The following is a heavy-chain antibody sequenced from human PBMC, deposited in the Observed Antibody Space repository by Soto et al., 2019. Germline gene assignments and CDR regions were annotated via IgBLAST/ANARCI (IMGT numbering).Heavy chain of an antibody. CDR3: ARERVVVVTSRGGLDY. CDR2: IYYSGST. V-gene: IGHV4-31*03. D-gene: IGHD3-22*01. Sequence: QVQLQESGPGLVKPSQTLSLTCTVSGGSISSGGYYWSWIRQHPGKGLEWIGYIYYSGSTYYNPYLRSRVTRSVDTSKNLFSLKLSSVTAADTAVYYCARERVVVVTSRGGLDYWGQGTLVTVSS. CDR1: GGSISSGGYY. J-gene: IGHJ4*02.